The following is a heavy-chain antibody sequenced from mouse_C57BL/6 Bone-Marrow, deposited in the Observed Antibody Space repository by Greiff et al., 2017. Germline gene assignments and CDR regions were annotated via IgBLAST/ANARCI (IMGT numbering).Heavy chain of an antibody. Sequence: VQLQQSGAELVRPGASVKLSCTASGFNIKDDYMHWVKQRPEQGLEWIGWIDPENGDTEYASKFQGKATITADTSSNTAYLQLSSLTSEDTAVYYCTTITTVVAPYDYWSQGTTLTVSS. D-gene: IGHD1-1*01. CDR1: GFNIKDDY. CDR2: IDPENGDT. CDR3: TTITTVVAPYDY. V-gene: IGHV14-4*01. J-gene: IGHJ2*01.